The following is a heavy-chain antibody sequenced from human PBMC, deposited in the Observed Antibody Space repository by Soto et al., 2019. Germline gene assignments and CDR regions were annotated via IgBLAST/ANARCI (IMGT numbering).Heavy chain of an antibody. CDR1: GYTFTSYG. V-gene: IGHV1-18*01. D-gene: IGHD6-13*01. Sequence: ASVKVSCKASGYTFTSYGISWVRQAPGQGLEWMGWISAYNGNTNYAQKLQGRVTMTTDTSTSTAYMEPRSLRSDDTAVYYCARPSRIAAPLYYGMDVWGQGTTVTVSS. CDR3: ARPSRIAAPLYYGMDV. J-gene: IGHJ6*02. CDR2: ISAYNGNT.